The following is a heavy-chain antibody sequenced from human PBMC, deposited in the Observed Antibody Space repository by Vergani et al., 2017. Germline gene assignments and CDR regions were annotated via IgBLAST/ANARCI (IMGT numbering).Heavy chain of an antibody. V-gene: IGHV4-59*01. CDR1: GGSISSYY. Sequence: QVQLQESGPGLVKPSETLSLTCTVSGGSISSYYWSWIRQPPGKGLDWIGYIYYSGSTNYNPSLKSRVTISVDTSHNQFSLKLSSVTAADTAVYYCARDWLGAQRDAFDIWGQGTMVTVSS. D-gene: IGHD6-19*01. J-gene: IGHJ3*02. CDR2: IYYSGST. CDR3: ARDWLGAQRDAFDI.